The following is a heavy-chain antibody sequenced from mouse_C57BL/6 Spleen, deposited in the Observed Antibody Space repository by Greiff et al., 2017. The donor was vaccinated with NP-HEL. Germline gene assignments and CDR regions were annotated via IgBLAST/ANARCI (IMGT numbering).Heavy chain of an antibody. J-gene: IGHJ4*01. CDR1: GYTFTSYW. CDR3: ARSDPYYYAMDY. CDR2: IDPSDSYP. Sequence: QVQLQQPGAELVMPGASVKLSCKASGYTFTSYWMHWVKQRPGQGLEWIGEIDPSDSYPNYNQKFKGKSTLTVDKSSSTAYMQLSSLTSEDSAVYYCARSDPYYYAMDYWGQGTSVTVSS. V-gene: IGHV1-69*01.